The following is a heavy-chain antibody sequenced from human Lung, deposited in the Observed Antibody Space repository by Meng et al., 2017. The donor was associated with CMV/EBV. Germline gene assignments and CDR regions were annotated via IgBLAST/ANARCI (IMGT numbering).Heavy chain of an antibody. CDR2: IYYTGST. D-gene: IGHD5-24*01. CDR1: GGPIGSGGYY. J-gene: IGHJ4*02. Sequence: AQRRESGPGLVKPSQTLSLTCTVSGGPIGSGGYYWSWIRQHPGKGLEWIGYIYYTGSTFYNPSLKSRVTISVDTSKNQFSLKLIPATAADTAVYYCAREAGRDGYATPKFDYWGQGTLVTVSS. CDR3: AREAGRDGYATPKFDY. V-gene: IGHV4-31*03.